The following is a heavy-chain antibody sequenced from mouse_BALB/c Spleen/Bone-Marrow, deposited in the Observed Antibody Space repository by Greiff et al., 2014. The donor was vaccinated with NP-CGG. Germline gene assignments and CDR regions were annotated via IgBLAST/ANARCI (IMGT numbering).Heavy chain of an antibody. CDR1: DYTFTSYW. CDR2: IDPRTANT. Sequence: QVQLKQSGAELAKPGASVKMSCKASDYTFTSYWIHWVKQRPGQGLEWIGYIDPRTANTEYSQKFKDKATLTADKSSSTSYMQLSRMTAEDSAVYYCAGYWGAYWGQGTLVTVSA. J-gene: IGHJ3*01. CDR3: AGYWGAY. V-gene: IGHV1-7*01.